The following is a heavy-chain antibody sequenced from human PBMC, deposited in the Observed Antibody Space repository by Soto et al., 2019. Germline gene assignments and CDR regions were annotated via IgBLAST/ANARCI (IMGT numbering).Heavy chain of an antibody. CDR1: GYSFTSYW. Sequence: GESLKISCKGSGYSFTSYWIGWVRQMPGKGLEWMGIIYPGDSDTRYSPFFQGQVTISADKSISTAYLQWSSLKASDTAMYYCARHVATVKRYYYYYYGMDVWGQGTTVTVSS. J-gene: IGHJ6*02. CDR2: IYPGDSDT. D-gene: IGHD4-17*01. CDR3: ARHVATVKRYYYYYYGMDV. V-gene: IGHV5-51*01.